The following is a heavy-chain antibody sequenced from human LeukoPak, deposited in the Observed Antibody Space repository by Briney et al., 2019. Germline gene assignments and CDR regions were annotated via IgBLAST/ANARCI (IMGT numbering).Heavy chain of an antibody. D-gene: IGHD2-2*02. V-gene: IGHV4-4*07. Sequence: SETLSLTCTVSGGSISSYYWSWIRQPAGKGLEWIGRIYTSGSTNYNPSLKSRVTMSVDTSKNQFSLKLSSVTAADTAVYYCARTYCSSTSCYTGGYYMDVWGKGTTVTVSS. CDR3: ARTYCSSTSCYTGGYYMDV. CDR1: GGSISSYY. CDR2: IYTSGST. J-gene: IGHJ6*03.